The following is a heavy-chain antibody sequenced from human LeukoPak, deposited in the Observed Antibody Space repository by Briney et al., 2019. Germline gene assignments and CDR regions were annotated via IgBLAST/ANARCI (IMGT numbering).Heavy chain of an antibody. J-gene: IGHJ4*02. CDR3: TTITHDGEFFDY. Sequence: SETLSLTCSVTGDSISRGRHYWGWVRQPPGSGLEWVGTIYSSGVTYHNPSLKSRLTMSVDTSTNHFSLRLTSVTAADTAIYYCTTITHDGEFFDYWGQGTVVAVSS. D-gene: IGHD3-10*01. CDR1: GDSISRGRHY. CDR2: IYSSGVT. V-gene: IGHV4-39*07.